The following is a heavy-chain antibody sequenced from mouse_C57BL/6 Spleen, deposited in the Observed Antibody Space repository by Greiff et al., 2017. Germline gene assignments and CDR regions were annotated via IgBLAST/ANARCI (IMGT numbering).Heavy chain of an antibody. CDR1: GYSFTGYY. CDR2: INPSTGGT. Sequence: VQLQQSGPELVKPGASVKISCKASGYSFTGYYMNWVKQSPEKSLEWIGEINPSTGGTTYNQKFKAKATLTVDKSSSTAYMQLKSLTSEDSAVYHCAKYTTVVSYWYFDVWGTGTTVTVSS. D-gene: IGHD1-1*01. CDR3: AKYTTVVSYWYFDV. J-gene: IGHJ1*03. V-gene: IGHV1-42*01.